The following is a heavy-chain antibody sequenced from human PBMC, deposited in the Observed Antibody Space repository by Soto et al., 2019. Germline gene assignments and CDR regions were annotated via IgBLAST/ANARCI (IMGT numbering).Heavy chain of an antibody. V-gene: IGHV4-59*01. CDR1: GGSISDDY. J-gene: IGHJ5*02. Sequence: SETLSLTCTVSGGSISDDYWSWIRQPPGKGLEWIGYILYTGYTNYNPSLKTRITISIDTSRNQFSLRLSSVTAADTAVYYCARERGEWFGDLLPHWCFDRWSQRTLVTVSS. D-gene: IGHD3-10*01. CDR2: ILYTGYT. CDR3: ARERGEWFGDLLPHWCFDR.